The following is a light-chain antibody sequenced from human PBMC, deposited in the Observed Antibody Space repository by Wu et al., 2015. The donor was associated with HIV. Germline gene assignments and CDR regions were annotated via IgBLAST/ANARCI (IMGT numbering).Light chain of an antibody. J-gene: IGKJ2*04. Sequence: EIVLTQSPDTLSLSPGERATLSCRASQSVNSNYLAWYQQKPGQAPRLLIYGTSSRATGIPNRFSGSGPGTDFTLTISRLEPEDFAVYYCQQYGSSPLWSFGQGTKLEIK. V-gene: IGKV3-20*01. CDR1: QSVNSNY. CDR3: QQYGSSPLWS. CDR2: GTS.